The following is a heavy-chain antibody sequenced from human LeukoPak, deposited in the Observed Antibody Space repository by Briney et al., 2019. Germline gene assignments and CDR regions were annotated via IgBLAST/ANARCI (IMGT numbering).Heavy chain of an antibody. V-gene: IGHV4-39*01. D-gene: IGHD3-10*01. J-gene: IGHJ3*02. CDR1: GGSISSSGYY. CDR3: ARQGLGTYYYGSGSSHVAFDI. CDR2: MYSNGIT. Sequence: SETLSLTCIVSGGSISSSGYYWGWIRQPPGKGLEWIGSMYSNGITHYNPSFKSRVTISGDTSKNQVSLRLSSLTAADTAVYYCARQGLGTYYYGSGSSHVAFDIWGQGTMVTVSS.